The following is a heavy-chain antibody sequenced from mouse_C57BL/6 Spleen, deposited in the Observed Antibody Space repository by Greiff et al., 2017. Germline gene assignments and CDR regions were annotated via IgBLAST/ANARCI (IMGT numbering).Heavy chain of an antibody. CDR2: ILPGSGST. D-gene: IGHD2-4*01. Sequence: VKLMESGAELMKPGASVKLSCKATGYTFTGYWIEWVKQRPGHGLEWIGEILPGSGSTNYNEKFKGKATFTADTSSNTAYMQLSSLTTEDSAIYYCARERVYYDYDGFAYWGQGTLVTVSA. CDR1: GYTFTGYW. V-gene: IGHV1-9*01. CDR3: ARERVYYDYDGFAY. J-gene: IGHJ3*01.